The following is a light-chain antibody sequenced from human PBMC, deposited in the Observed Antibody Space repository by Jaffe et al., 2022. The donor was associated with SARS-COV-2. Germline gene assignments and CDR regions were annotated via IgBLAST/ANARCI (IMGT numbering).Light chain of an antibody. CDR2: NVS. V-gene: IGKV2-30*01. J-gene: IGKJ4*01. CDR1: LSLVYTDGNTF. CDR3: MQGAYWPPT. Sequence: DVVLTQSPLSLPVTLGQPASISCRSPLSLVYTDGNTFLSWFHQRPGQSPRRLIHNVSKRDSGVPDRFSGSGSGTDFTLRISRVEAEDVGIYYCMQGAYWPPTFGGGTKVEIK.